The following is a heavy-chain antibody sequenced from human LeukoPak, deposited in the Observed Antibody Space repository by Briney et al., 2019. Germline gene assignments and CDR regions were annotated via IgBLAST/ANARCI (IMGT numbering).Heavy chain of an antibody. CDR3: AKGAAGGKVDWFDP. Sequence: SGGSLRLSCAASGFTFSTYTMMWVRQAPGKGLQWLSSFTGLGGTYYADSVRGRFTTSRDNSRNMVYLHMNYTGVEDTAVYYCAKGAAGGKVDWFDPWGQGTLVTVSS. J-gene: IGHJ5*02. D-gene: IGHD6-25*01. CDR2: FTGLGGT. CDR1: GFTFSTYT. V-gene: IGHV3-23*01.